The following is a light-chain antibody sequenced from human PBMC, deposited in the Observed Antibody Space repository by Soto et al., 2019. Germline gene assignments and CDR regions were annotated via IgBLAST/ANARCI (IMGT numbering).Light chain of an antibody. J-gene: IGKJ1*01. V-gene: IGKV3D-15*01. CDR3: QQYNNWWT. CDR2: DTS. CDR1: QTVSNK. Sequence: EIVLTQSPGTLSSSPGERATLSCRASQTVSNKLAWYQHKPGQAPRLLIYDTSNRATGIPARFSGSGSGTEFTLTISSLQSEDFAVYYCQQYNNWWTFGQGTKVDIK.